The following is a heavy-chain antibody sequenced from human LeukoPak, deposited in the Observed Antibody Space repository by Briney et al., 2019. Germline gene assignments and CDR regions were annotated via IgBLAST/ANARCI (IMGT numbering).Heavy chain of an antibody. CDR1: GGSISSYY. D-gene: IGHD2-2*01. CDR2: IYYSGST. J-gene: IGHJ4*02. V-gene: IGHV4-59*01. CDR3: ARERRYCSSTSCYRDGFDY. Sequence: SETLPLTCTVSGGSISSYYCSWIRQPPGKGLEWIGYIYYSGSTNYNPSLKSRVTISVDTSKNQFSLKLSSVTAADTAVYYCARERRYCSSTSCYRDGFDYWGQGTLVTVSS.